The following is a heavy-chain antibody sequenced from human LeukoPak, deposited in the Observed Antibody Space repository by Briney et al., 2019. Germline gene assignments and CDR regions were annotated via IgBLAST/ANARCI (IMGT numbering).Heavy chain of an antibody. CDR1: GYTFTSYD. D-gene: IGHD2-15*01. V-gene: IGHV1-8*01. J-gene: IGHJ3*02. CDR2: MNPNSGNT. CDR3: ARRTRELGYCSGGSCYHDAFDM. Sequence: GASVKVSCEASGYTFTSYDINWVRQATGQGLEWMGWMNPNSGNTGYAQKFQGRVTMIRNTSISTAYMELSSLRSEDTAVYYCARRTRELGYCSGGSCYHDAFDMWGPGTMVTVSS.